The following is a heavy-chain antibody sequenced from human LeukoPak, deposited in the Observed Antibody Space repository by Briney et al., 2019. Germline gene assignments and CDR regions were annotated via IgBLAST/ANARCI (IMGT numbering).Heavy chain of an antibody. J-gene: IGHJ4*02. Sequence: GESLKISCKGSGYSFTSYWIGWVRQMPGKGLEWMGIIYPGDSDTRYSPSFQGQVTISADKSISTAYLQWSSLKASDTAVYYCARHYYDSTLIPKLFDYWGQGTLVTVSS. CDR2: IYPGDSDT. V-gene: IGHV5-51*01. CDR1: GYSFTSYW. CDR3: ARHYYDSTLIPKLFDY. D-gene: IGHD3-22*01.